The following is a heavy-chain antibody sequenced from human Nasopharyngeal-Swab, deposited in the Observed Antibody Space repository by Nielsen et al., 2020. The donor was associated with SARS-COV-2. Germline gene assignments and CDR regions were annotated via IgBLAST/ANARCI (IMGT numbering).Heavy chain of an antibody. V-gene: IGHV3-74*01. J-gene: IGHJ6*02. CDR1: GFTLSNYW. CDR3: AKIQGYYYGMDV. CDR2: INTDASRT. Sequence: GGSLRLSCAASGFTLSNYWIHWVRQNPGKGLLWVSRINTDASRTSYADSVKGRFTISRDNAKNSLYLQMNSLRAEDTALYYCAKIQGYYYGMDVWGQGTTVTVSS.